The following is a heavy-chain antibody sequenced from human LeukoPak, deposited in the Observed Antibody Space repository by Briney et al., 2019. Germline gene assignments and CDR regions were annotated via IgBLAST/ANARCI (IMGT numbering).Heavy chain of an antibody. CDR3: ARERQDTIVHSGAFDI. D-gene: IGHD3-10*01. CDR2: IASDGSHT. CDR1: GFTFSTYF. J-gene: IGHJ3*02. Sequence: GRSLRLSCAASGFTFSTYFMHWVRQAPGKGLEWVAGIASDGSHTFYVESVKGRFTISRDNSKNTLYLQMNSLRAEDTAVYFCARERQDTIVHSGAFDIWGQGTMVTVSS. V-gene: IGHV3-30-3*01.